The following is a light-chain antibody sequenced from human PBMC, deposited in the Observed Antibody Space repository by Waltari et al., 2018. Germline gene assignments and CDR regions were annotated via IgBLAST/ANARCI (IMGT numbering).Light chain of an antibody. CDR1: SRDDRRYNL. Sequence: QSALTQPPSASGPPGQSITISPPGISRDDRRYNLVSGYQQTQGNAPKLIIYDASKRPAGVSSRFAGSKSGNTASLTISGLQAEDEGDYYCCSYKNTHVVFGGGTKLTVL. CDR2: DAS. V-gene: IGLV2-23*01. J-gene: IGLJ2*01. CDR3: CSYKNTHVV.